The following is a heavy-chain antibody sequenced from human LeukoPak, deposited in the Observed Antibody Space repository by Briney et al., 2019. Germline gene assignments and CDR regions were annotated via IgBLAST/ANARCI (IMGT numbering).Heavy chain of an antibody. CDR1: GFSLSTSGMR. Sequence: SGPALVKPTQTLTLTCTFSGFSLSTSGMRVSLIRQPPGKALEWLTRIHWDDDKFYSTSLKTSLPIPKATSKNQVVLTMTTMDPVDTATYYCARLNSGTYLDYWGQGTLVTVSS. CDR3: ARLNSGTYLDY. V-gene: IGHV2-70*04. J-gene: IGHJ4*02. D-gene: IGHD1-26*01. CDR2: IHWDDDK.